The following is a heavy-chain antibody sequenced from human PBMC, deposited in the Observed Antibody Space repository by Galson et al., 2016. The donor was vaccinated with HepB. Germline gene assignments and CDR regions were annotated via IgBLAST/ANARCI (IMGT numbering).Heavy chain of an antibody. J-gene: IGHJ6*03. V-gene: IGHV3-23*01. Sequence: SLRLSCAASGFSFSTYAMTWVRQAPGKGLEWVSGISGSEGCTYYADSVKGRFTISRDDSKNTLYLQMNSLRADDTAVYYCAKYGCYHYYYMDVWGKGTPVTVSS. CDR2: ISGSEGCT. CDR3: AKYGCYHYYYMDV. CDR1: GFSFSTYA. D-gene: IGHD4-17*01.